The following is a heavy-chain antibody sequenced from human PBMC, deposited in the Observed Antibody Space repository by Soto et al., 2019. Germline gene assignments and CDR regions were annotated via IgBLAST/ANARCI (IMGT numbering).Heavy chain of an antibody. V-gene: IGHV1-8*01. J-gene: IGHJ3*02. CDR1: GYTFTSYD. CDR2: MNPNSGNT. Sequence: ASVKVSCKASGYTFTSYDINWVRQATGQGLEWIGWMNPNSGNTGYAQKFQGRVTMTRNTSISTAYMELSSLRSEDTAVYYCARAPRDFWSGYYAFDIWGQGTMVTVSS. D-gene: IGHD3-3*01. CDR3: ARAPRDFWSGYYAFDI.